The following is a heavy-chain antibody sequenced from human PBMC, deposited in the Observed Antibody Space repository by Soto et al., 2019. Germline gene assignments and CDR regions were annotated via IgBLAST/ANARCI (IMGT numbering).Heavy chain of an antibody. CDR3: ARDANPETTLYYYGMDV. Sequence: QVQLVESGGGVVQPGRSLRLSCAASGFTFSSYGMHWVRQAPGKGLEWVAVIWYDGSNKYYADSVKGRFTISRDNSKNTLYLQMNSLRAEDTAVYYCARDANPETTLYYYGMDVWGQGTTVTVSS. CDR1: GFTFSSYG. CDR2: IWYDGSNK. V-gene: IGHV3-33*01. D-gene: IGHD4-17*01. J-gene: IGHJ6*02.